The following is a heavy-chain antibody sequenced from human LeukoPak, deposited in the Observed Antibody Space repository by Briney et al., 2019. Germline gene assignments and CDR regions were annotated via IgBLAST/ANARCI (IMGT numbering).Heavy chain of an antibody. CDR2: ISAYNGNT. J-gene: IGHJ4*02. V-gene: IGHV1-18*01. D-gene: IGHD3-10*01. CDR1: GYTFTNYG. CDR3: ARERGDWGFGESPTSLDY. Sequence: WASVKVSCKASGYTFTNYGISWVRQAPGQGLEWMGWISAYNGNTNYAQKLQGRVTMTTDTSTSTAYMELRSLRSDDTAVYYCARERGDWGFGESPTSLDYWGQGTLVTVSS.